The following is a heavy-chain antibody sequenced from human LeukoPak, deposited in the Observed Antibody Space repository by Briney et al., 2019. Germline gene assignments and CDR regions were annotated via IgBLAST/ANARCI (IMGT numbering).Heavy chain of an antibody. Sequence: SETLSLTCSVYGDPFSGYYWSWIRQPPGKGLEWIGEINHSGSTNYNPSLKSRVTIAVDTCKNQFSLKLNSVTAADTAVYYCASTVEPAASYSYYCYYMDVWGKGTTVTVSS. CDR2: INHSGST. CDR3: ASTVEPAASYSYYCYYMDV. D-gene: IGHD2-2*01. J-gene: IGHJ6*03. V-gene: IGHV4-34*01. CDR1: GDPFSGYY.